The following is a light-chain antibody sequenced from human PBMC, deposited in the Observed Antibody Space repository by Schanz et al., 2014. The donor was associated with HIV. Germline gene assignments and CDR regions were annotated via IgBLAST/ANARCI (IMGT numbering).Light chain of an antibody. CDR1: SNDVGIYNL. Sequence: QSALTQPASVSGSPGQSITISCTGTSNDVGIYNLVSWYQQHPGKAPKLTIYEVSKRPSGVSNRFSGSKSGNTASLTISGLQAEDEADYYCSSYTSSSTPRVFGGGTKFTVL. V-gene: IGLV2-14*02. CDR3: SSYTSSSTPRV. J-gene: IGLJ2*01. CDR2: EVS.